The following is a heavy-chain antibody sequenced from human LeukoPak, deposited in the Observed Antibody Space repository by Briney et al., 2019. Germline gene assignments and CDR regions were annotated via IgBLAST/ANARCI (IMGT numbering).Heavy chain of an antibody. Sequence: PSETLSLTCTVSGGSISSYYWSWIRQPPGKGLEWIGYIYYSGSTNYNPSLKSRVTISVDTSKNQFSLKLSSVTAADTAVYYCARDRYCGGDCYPDYYYYGMDVWGQGTTVTVSS. CDR1: GGSISSYY. V-gene: IGHV4-59*01. J-gene: IGHJ6*02. D-gene: IGHD2-21*02. CDR2: IYYSGST. CDR3: ARDRYCGGDCYPDYYYYGMDV.